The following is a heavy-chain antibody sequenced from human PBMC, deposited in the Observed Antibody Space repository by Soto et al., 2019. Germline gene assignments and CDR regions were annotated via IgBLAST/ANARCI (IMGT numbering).Heavy chain of an antibody. CDR3: ARASGSPSTVTGGYYYYYGMDV. J-gene: IGHJ6*02. CDR1: GGSISSSNW. CDR2: IYHSGST. D-gene: IGHD4-4*01. Sequence: SETLSLTCAVSGGSISSSNWWSWVRQPPGKGLEWIGEIYHSGSTNYNPSLKSRVTISVDKSKNQFSLKLSSVTAADTAVYYCARASGSPSTVTGGYYYYYGMDVWGQGTTVTVSS. V-gene: IGHV4-4*02.